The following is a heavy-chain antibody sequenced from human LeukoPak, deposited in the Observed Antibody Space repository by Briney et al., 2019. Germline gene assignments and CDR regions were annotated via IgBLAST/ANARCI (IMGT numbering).Heavy chain of an antibody. V-gene: IGHV1-8*02. D-gene: IGHD1-26*01. CDR3: AIRGGRGELPY. J-gene: IGHJ4*02. CDR2: MNPNSGNT. Sequence: ASVTVSRKASGYTFTSYAMNWVRQAPGQGLEWMGWMNPNSGNTGYAQKFQGRVTMTRNTSISTAYMELSSLRSEDTAVYYCAIRGGRGELPYWGQGTLGTVSS. CDR1: GYTFTSYA.